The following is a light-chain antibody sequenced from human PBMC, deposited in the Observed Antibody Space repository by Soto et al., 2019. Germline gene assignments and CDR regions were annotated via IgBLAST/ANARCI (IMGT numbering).Light chain of an antibody. J-gene: IGLJ1*01. V-gene: IGLV1-44*01. CDR1: SSKIGTNA. CDR3: AAWDDSLNGYV. CDR2: NNN. Sequence: QSVLTQPPSASGTPGQRVTISCSGGSSKIGTNAVNWYQQLPGTAPKLLIYNNNQRPSGVPERFSGSKSDTSASLAISGLQSEDEADYYCAAWDDSLNGYVFGTGTKVTVL.